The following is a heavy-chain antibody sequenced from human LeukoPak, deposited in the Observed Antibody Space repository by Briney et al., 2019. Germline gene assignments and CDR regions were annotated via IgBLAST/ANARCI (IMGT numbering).Heavy chain of an antibody. Sequence: GGSLRLSCAASGFTFSSYAMHWVRQAPGKGLEYVSAISSNGGSTYYANSVKGRFTISRDNSKNTLYLQMGSLRAEDMAVYYCARDQTGTPDYWSQGTLVTVSS. D-gene: IGHD1-7*01. V-gene: IGHV3-64*01. CDR1: GFTFSSYA. J-gene: IGHJ4*02. CDR3: ARDQTGTPDY. CDR2: ISSNGGST.